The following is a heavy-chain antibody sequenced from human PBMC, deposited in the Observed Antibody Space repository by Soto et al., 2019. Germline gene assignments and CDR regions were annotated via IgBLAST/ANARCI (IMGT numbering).Heavy chain of an antibody. V-gene: IGHV1-18*01. D-gene: IGHD1-1*01. Sequence: QVHLVQSGAEVKKPGASVKVSCQGSGYAFTTYGITWGRQAPGQGLEWMGWISAHNGNTNYAQKLQGRVTVTRDTSTSTAYMELRSLRYDDTAVYYCARGRYGDYWGQGALVTGSS. CDR1: GYAFTTYG. J-gene: IGHJ4*02. CDR2: ISAHNGNT. CDR3: ARGRYGDY.